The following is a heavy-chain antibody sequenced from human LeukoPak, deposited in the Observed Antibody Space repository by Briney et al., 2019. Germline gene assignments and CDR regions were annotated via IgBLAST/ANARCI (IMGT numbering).Heavy chain of an antibody. D-gene: IGHD3-22*01. CDR2: IYSGGST. Sequence: GGSLRLSCAASGFTFSSYAMSWVRQAPGKGLEWVSVIYSGGSTYYADSVKGRFTNSRDNSKNTLYLQMNSLRVEDTAVYYCAKGYYDSTGYPLRPSFDYWGQGTLVTVSS. J-gene: IGHJ4*02. V-gene: IGHV3-23*03. CDR1: GFTFSSYA. CDR3: AKGYYDSTGYPLRPSFDY.